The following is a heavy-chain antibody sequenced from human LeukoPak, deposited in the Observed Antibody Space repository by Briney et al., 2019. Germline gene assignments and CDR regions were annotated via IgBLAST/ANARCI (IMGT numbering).Heavy chain of an antibody. CDR3: ARVPLEFGGPSGYDTGGY. Sequence: SRTLSLTCTVSGGSISSGDYYWSWIRQPPGKGLEWIGYIYYSGSTYYNPSLKSRVTISVDTSKNQFSLKLSSVTAADTAVYYCARVPLEFGGPSGYDTGGYWGQGTLVTVSS. CDR1: GGSISSGDYY. J-gene: IGHJ4*02. D-gene: IGHD5-12*01. V-gene: IGHV4-30-4*01. CDR2: IYYSGST.